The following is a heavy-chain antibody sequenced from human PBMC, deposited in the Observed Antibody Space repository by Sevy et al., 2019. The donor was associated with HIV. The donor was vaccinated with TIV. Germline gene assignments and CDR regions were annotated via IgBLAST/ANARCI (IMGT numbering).Heavy chain of an antibody. Sequence: GGSLRLSCAASGFTFSDYYMSWIRQAPGKGLEWLSYINNSSRLINYVKSVKGRFTISRDNAKNSVYLQMNSLRDEDTAVYYCARGKVLFDYWGQGTLVTVSS. CDR3: ARGKVLFDY. CDR2: INNSSRLI. V-gene: IGHV3-11*06. CDR1: GFTFSDYY. D-gene: IGHD3-10*01. J-gene: IGHJ4*02.